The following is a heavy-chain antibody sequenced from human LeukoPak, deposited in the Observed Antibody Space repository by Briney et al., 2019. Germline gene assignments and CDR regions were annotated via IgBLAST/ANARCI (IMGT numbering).Heavy chain of an antibody. CDR2: IYYSGST. V-gene: IGHV4-39*07. Sequence: PSETLSLTCTVSGGSISSSSYYWGWIRQPPGKGLEWIGSIYYSGSTNYNPSLKSRVTISVDTSKNQFSLKLSSVTAADTAVYYCARDAYTMVRSKYNWFDPWGQGTLVTVSS. CDR1: GGSISSSSYY. D-gene: IGHD3-10*01. J-gene: IGHJ5*02. CDR3: ARDAYTMVRSKYNWFDP.